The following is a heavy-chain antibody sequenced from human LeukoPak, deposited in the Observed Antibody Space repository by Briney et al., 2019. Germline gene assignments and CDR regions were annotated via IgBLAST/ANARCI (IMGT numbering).Heavy chain of an antibody. CDR1: GGSISSGDYY. V-gene: IGHV4-61*08. CDR2: IHYSGST. CDR3: ARAVRLWLGFDY. J-gene: IGHJ4*02. D-gene: IGHD5-18*01. Sequence: SETLSLTCTVSGGSISSGDYYWSWIRQPPGGGLEWIGYIHYSGSTNYNPSLKSRVTISVDTSKNQLSLKLSSVTAADTAVYYCARAVRLWLGFDYWGQGTLVTVSS.